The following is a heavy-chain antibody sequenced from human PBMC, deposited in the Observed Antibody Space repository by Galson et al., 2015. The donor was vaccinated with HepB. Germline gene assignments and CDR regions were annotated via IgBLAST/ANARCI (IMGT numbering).Heavy chain of an antibody. CDR2: IIPILGIA. CDR3: ARQDYGGNSRNFQH. J-gene: IGHJ1*01. CDR1: GGTFSSYA. Sequence: SVKVSCKASGGTFSSYAISWVRQAPGQGLEWMGRIIPILGIANYAQKFQGRVTITADKSTSTAYMELSSLRSGDTAVYYCARQDYGGNSRNFQHWGQGTLVTVSS. D-gene: IGHD4-23*01. V-gene: IGHV1-69*04.